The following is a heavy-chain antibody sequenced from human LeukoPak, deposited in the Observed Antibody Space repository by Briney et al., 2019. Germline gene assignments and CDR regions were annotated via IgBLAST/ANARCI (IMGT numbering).Heavy chain of an antibody. D-gene: IGHD2-15*01. V-gene: IGHV4-59*08. CDR1: GGSISSYY. CDR2: IYYSGST. CDR3: ARGFGGQEVFDY. Sequence: SETLSLTCTVSGGSISSYYWSWIRQPPGKGLEWIGYIYYSGSTNYNPSLKSRVTISVDTSKDQFSLKLTSVTAADTAVYYCARGFGGQEVFDYWGQGTLVTVSS. J-gene: IGHJ4*02.